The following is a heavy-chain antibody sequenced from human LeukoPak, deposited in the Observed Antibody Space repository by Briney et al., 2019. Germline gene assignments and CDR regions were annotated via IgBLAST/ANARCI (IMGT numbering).Heavy chain of an antibody. CDR1: GLTFSGFE. CDR2: IRSDGSLK. J-gene: IGHJ4*02. CDR3: ARRFRD. Sequence: GSLRLSCVGSGLTFSGFEMNWVRQAPGKGLEWVSYIRSDGSLKTYADSVKGRFTISRDNAKNSLFLQMNSLRAEDTAIYYCARRFRDWGQGMLVTVS. D-gene: IGHD5-24*01. V-gene: IGHV3-48*03.